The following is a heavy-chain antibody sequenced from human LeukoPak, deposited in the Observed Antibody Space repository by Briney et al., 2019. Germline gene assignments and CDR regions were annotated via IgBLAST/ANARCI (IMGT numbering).Heavy chain of an antibody. CDR1: GGSISSYY. CDR3: ARGFYYIDV. J-gene: IGHJ6*03. Sequence: SETLSLTCTVSGGSISSYYWGWIRQPPGKGLEWIGSIYHSGSTYYNPSLKGRVTISVDTSKNQFSLKLSSVTAADTAVYYCARGFYYIDVWGKGATVTVSS. CDR2: IYHSGST. V-gene: IGHV4-38-2*02.